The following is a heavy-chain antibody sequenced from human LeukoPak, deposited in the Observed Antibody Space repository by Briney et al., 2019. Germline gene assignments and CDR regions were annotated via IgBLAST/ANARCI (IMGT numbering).Heavy chain of an antibody. J-gene: IGHJ3*02. Sequence: GGSLRLSCAASGFTFSSYAMHWVRQAPGKGLEWVAVISYDGSNKYYADSVKGRFTISRDNSKNTLYLQMNSLRAEDTAVYYCARTYCSGGSCYGNGAFDIWGQGTVVTVSS. CDR1: GFTFSSYA. CDR2: ISYDGSNK. CDR3: ARTYCSGGSCYGNGAFDI. D-gene: IGHD2-15*01. V-gene: IGHV3-30*04.